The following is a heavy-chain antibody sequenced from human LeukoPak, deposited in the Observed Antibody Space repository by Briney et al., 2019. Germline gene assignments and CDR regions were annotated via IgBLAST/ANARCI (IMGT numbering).Heavy chain of an antibody. Sequence: SVDGSATNYADSVKGRFTISRDNSKNTLYLQMNSLRAEDTAVYYCAKVSGYYSPFDHWGQGTLVTVSS. D-gene: IGHD3-22*01. J-gene: IGHJ4*02. CDR2: SVDGSAT. CDR3: AKVSGYYSPFDH. V-gene: IGHV3-30*18.